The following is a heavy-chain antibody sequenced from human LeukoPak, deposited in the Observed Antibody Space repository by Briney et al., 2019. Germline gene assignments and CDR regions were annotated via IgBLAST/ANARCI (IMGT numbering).Heavy chain of an antibody. CDR1: GYTFTGYY. CDR2: INPNSAGT. Sequence: GASVKVSCKASGYTFTGYYMHWVRQAPGQGLEWMGWINPNSAGTNYAHKFQGRATMTTHTFISTASMEPSRRRSDDTAVYYCARSTRWLVNTGWGQGTLVTVSS. CDR3: ARSTRWLVNTG. D-gene: IGHD6-19*01. J-gene: IGHJ4*02. V-gene: IGHV1-2*07.